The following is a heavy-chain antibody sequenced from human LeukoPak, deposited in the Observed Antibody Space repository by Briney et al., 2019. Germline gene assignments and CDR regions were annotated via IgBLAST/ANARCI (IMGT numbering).Heavy chain of an antibody. D-gene: IGHD5-12*01. J-gene: IGHJ4*02. CDR3: AVLRAYSGYDLDF. CDR2: ISSSSSYI. V-gene: IGHV3-21*01. Sequence: GGSLRLSCAASGFTFSSYSMNWVRQAPGKGLEWVPSISSSSSYIYYADSVKSRFTISRDNAKNSLDLQMSSLRVGDTAMYYCAVLRAYSGYDLDFWGQGTLVTVSS. CDR1: GFTFSSYS.